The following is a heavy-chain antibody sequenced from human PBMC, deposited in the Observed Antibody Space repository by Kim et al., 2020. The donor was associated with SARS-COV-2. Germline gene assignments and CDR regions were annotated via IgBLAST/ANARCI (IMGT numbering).Heavy chain of an antibody. Sequence: GGSLRLSCAASGFTFSSYAMSWVRQAPGKGLEWVSAISGSGGSTYYADSVKGRFTISRDNSKNRLYLQMNSLRAEDTAVYYCAKAEEYYDFWSGYYRDYYYGMDVWGQGTTVTVSS. V-gene: IGHV3-23*01. CDR3: AKAEEYYDFWSGYYRDYYYGMDV. CDR1: GFTFSSYA. J-gene: IGHJ6*02. CDR2: ISGSGGST. D-gene: IGHD3-3*01.